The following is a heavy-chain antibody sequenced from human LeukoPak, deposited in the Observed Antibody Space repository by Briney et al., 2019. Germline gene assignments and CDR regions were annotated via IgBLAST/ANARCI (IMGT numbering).Heavy chain of an antibody. CDR2: ISDYNGDT. D-gene: IGHD2-15*01. V-gene: IGHV1-18*01. CDR1: GYTFTSYG. Sequence: ASVKVSCNASGYTFTSYGISWVRQARGQGLEWVGWISDYNGDTNSARKLQGRVTMTTDTSTSTAYMELRSLISDDTAVYYCARDQRSSCTGGTCYYFDYWGQGTLVTVSP. CDR3: ARDQRSSCTGGTCYYFDY. J-gene: IGHJ4*02.